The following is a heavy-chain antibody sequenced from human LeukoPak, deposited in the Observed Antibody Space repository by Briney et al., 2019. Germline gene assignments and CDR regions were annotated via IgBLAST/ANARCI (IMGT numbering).Heavy chain of an antibody. CDR1: GYTFTSYG. CDR3: ATSGDVPAAIRIAFDI. J-gene: IGHJ3*02. CDR2: ISAYNGNT. D-gene: IGHD2-2*02. V-gene: IGHV1-18*01. Sequence: ASVKVSCKASGYTFTSYGISWVRQAPGQGLEWKGWISAYNGNTNYAQKLQGRVTMTTDTSTSTAYMELRSLRSDDTAVYYCATSGDVPAAIRIAFDIWGQGTMVTVSS.